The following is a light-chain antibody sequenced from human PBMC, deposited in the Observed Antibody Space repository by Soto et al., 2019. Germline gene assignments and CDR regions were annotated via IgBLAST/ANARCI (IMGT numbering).Light chain of an antibody. CDR1: QSVSSSH. CDR2: GAS. J-gene: IGKJ1*01. CDR3: QQYGSSPRT. V-gene: IGKV3-20*01. Sequence: EIVSTQSPGTLPFSPGERATLPCTSSQSVSSSHLAWYQQKPGQAPRLLISGASSRASGIPDRFTGSGSGTDFTLTISRLEPEDFAVYYCQQYGSSPRTFGQGTKVDIK.